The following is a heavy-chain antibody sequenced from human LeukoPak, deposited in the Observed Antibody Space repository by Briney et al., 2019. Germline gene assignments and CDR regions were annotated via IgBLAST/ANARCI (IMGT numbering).Heavy chain of an antibody. D-gene: IGHD4/OR15-4a*01. J-gene: IGHJ6*03. CDR1: GFTFSNYD. CDR3: ARLSTDYYYMDV. Sequence: GGSLRLSCAASGFTFSNYDMNWVRQAPGKGLEWVSYITAARSTFYADSVKGRFIISRDSAKNSLYLQFNSLRAEDTAVYYCARLSTDYYYMDVWGKGTTVTVSS. V-gene: IGHV3-48*03. CDR2: ITAARST.